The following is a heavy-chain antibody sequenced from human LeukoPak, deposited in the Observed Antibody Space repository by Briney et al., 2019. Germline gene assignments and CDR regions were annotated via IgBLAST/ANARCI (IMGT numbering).Heavy chain of an antibody. V-gene: IGHV4-59*08. Sequence: SETPSLTCTVLGGPLSKYYWSWSRQPPGKGPEWIGNIYYKWSTNYNPTLKSRLTKSVDTPKNQFSLKLSQLTAAETAVYYCARLSPGYSYGHFYFDYWGQGTLVTVSS. CDR2: IYYKWST. J-gene: IGHJ4*02. CDR1: GGPLSKYY. CDR3: ARLSPGYSYGHFYFDY. D-gene: IGHD5-18*01.